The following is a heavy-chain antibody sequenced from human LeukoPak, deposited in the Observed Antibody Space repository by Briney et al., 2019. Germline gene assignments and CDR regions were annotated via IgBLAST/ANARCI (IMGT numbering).Heavy chain of an antibody. CDR1: GFTLSSYS. V-gene: IGHV3-48*01. Sequence: GGSLRLSCAASGFTLSSYSMNWVRQAPGNALEGVSYISNNGTTIYYADSVKRRFTISRDNAKNSLYLQMHSLRADDTAVYYCARRGCDSIKCRGSNWFDPWGQGSLVSVSS. CDR3: ARRGCDSIKCRGSNWFDP. D-gene: IGHD3-22*01. CDR2: ISNNGTTI. J-gene: IGHJ5*02.